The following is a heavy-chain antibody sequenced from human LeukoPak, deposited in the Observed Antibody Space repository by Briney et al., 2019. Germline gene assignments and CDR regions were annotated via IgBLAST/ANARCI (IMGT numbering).Heavy chain of an antibody. CDR2: ISSSGSTI. D-gene: IGHD4-17*01. J-gene: IGHJ4*02. CDR3: ARNDYGDYPLDY. V-gene: IGHV3-11*01. Sequence: LSLTCAVYGGSFSGYYWSWIRQAPGKGLEWVSYISSSGSTIYYADSVKGRFTISRDNAKNSLYLQMNSLRAEDTAVYYCARNDYGDYPLDYWGQGTLVTVSS. CDR1: GGSFSGYY.